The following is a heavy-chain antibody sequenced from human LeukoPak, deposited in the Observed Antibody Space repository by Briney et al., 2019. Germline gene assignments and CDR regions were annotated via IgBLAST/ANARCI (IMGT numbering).Heavy chain of an antibody. J-gene: IGHJ5*02. CDR3: ARATSRGYSGYEGNWFDP. V-gene: IGHV1-69*05. CDR1: GGTFSSYA. Sequence: SVKVSCKASGGTFSSYAISWVRQAPGQGLEWMGRIIPIFGTANYAQKFQGRVTITTDESASTAYMELSSLRSEDTAVYYCARATSRGYSGYEGNWFDPWGQGTLVTVSS. D-gene: IGHD5-12*01. CDR2: IIPIFGTA.